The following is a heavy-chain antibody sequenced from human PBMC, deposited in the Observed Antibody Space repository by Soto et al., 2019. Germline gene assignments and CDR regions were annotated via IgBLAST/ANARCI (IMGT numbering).Heavy chain of an antibody. CDR1: GYTFSTYE. V-gene: IGHV1-8*01. CDR3: ARGPRESGEWLLFDY. D-gene: IGHD3-3*01. CDR2: MNPDNGNT. J-gene: IGHJ4*02. Sequence: ASVKVSCKASGYTFSTYEINWVRRAAGQGLEWMGRMNPDNGNTGYAQKFQDRVIMTTNTSISTAYMELSSLRSDDTAVYYCARGPRESGEWLLFDYWGQGALVTVSS.